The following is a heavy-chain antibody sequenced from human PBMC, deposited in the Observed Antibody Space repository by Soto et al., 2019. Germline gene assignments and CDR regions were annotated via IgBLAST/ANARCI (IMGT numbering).Heavy chain of an antibody. CDR2: ISGSGSST. V-gene: IGHV3-23*01. CDR1: GFTFSSYA. CDR3: AKATYCSGGSCYPYYFDY. J-gene: IGHJ4*02. Sequence: EVQLLESGGGLVQPGGSLRLSCAASGFTFSSYAMNWVRQAPGKGLEWVSTISGSGSSTYYADSVKGRFTISRDNSKNTLYLQMNSLRAEETAVYYCAKATYCSGGSCYPYYFDYWGQGTLVTVSS. D-gene: IGHD2-15*01.